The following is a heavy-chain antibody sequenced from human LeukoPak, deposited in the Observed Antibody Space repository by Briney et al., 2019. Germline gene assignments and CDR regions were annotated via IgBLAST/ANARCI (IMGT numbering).Heavy chain of an antibody. V-gene: IGHV6-1*01. CDR1: GDSVSGNSAVS. Sequence: SQTLSLTCTISGDSVSGNSAVSWNWLRHSPSRGLEWLGRTCFRSKWNNDYAVSVKSRITINPDTPKNQFSLHLNSVTPEDTAVYYCARGRNSGFDYWGQGTLVTVSS. D-gene: IGHD2/OR15-2a*01. J-gene: IGHJ4*02. CDR2: TCFRSKWNN. CDR3: ARGRNSGFDY.